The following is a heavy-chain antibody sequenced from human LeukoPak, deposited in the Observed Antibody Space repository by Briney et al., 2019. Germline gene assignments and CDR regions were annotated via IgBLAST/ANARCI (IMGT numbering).Heavy chain of an antibody. CDR2: ISYDGSNK. Sequence: GGSLRLSCAASGFTFSSYAMHWVRQAPGKGLEWVAVISYDGSNKYYADSVKGRFTISRDNSKNTLYLQMNSLRADDTAVYYCARGSSGSNDYWGQGTLVTVSS. V-gene: IGHV3-30*04. D-gene: IGHD3-22*01. J-gene: IGHJ4*02. CDR3: ARGSSGSNDY. CDR1: GFTFSSYA.